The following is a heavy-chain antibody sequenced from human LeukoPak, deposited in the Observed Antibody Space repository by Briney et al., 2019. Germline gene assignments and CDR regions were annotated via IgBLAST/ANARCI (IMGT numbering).Heavy chain of an antibody. D-gene: IGHD2-21*01. CDR1: GYTFTGYY. J-gene: IGHJ3*02. V-gene: IGHV1-2*02. CDR3: ARSGDELNAFDI. CDR2: INPNSGGT. Sequence: VKVSCKASGYTFTGYYIHWVRQAPGQGLEWMGWINPNSGGTNYAQKFQGRVTMTRDTSISTAYMELSRLRSDDTAVYYCARSGDELNAFDIWGQGTMVTVSS.